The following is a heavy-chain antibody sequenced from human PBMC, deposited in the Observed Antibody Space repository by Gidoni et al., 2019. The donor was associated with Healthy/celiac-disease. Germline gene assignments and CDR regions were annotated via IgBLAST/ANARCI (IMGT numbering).Heavy chain of an antibody. Sequence: QVQLVQSGAEVKKPGSSVKVSCKASVGTFSSYAISWVRQAPGQGLEWMGGIIPSFGTANYAQKFQGRVTITADESTSTAYMELSSLRSEDTAVYYCARRLADTAMATGAFDYWGQGTLVTVSS. J-gene: IGHJ4*02. CDR2: IIPSFGTA. V-gene: IGHV1-69*01. CDR3: ARRLADTAMATGAFDY. CDR1: VGTFSSYA. D-gene: IGHD5-18*01.